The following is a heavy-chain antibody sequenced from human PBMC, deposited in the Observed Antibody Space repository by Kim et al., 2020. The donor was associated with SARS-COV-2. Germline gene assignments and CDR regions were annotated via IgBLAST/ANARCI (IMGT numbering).Heavy chain of an antibody. CDR1: GYTFTRYY. CDR3: ARDRFGEGYYYGMDV. D-gene: IGHD3-10*01. J-gene: IGHJ6*02. CDR2: INPSGGDT. V-gene: IGHV1-46*01. Sequence: ASVKVSCKASGYTFTRYYMHCVRQAPGQGLEWMGIINPSGGDTSYAQKFHGRVTMTRDTSTSTVYMELSSLRSEDTAVYYCARDRFGEGYYYGMDVWGQG.